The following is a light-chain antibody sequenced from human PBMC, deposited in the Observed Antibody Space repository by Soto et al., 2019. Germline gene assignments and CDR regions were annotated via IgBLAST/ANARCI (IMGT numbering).Light chain of an antibody. V-gene: IGKV1-5*01. CDR3: QQYNSYSNT. CDR2: DAS. J-gene: IGKJ1*01. CDR1: QTVSTW. Sequence: DIQMTQSPSTLSASVGDRVTITCRASQTVSTWLAWYQQKPGQAPKLLIYDASTLERGVPSRFRGSGSGTEFTLTISSLQPADFAVYYCQQYNSYSNTFGQGTKVEI.